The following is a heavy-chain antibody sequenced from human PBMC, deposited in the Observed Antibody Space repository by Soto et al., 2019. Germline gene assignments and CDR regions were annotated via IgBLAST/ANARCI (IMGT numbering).Heavy chain of an antibody. J-gene: IGHJ4*02. CDR3: ARDLRSSSSWHDY. CDR1: GFTFSSYS. V-gene: IGHV3-21*01. D-gene: IGHD6-13*01. Sequence: LGGSLRLSCAASGFTFSSYSMNWVRQAPGKGLEWVSSISSSSSYIYYADSVKGRFTISRDNAKNSLYLQMNSLRAEDTAVYYCARDLRSSSSWHDYWGQGTLVTVSS. CDR2: ISSSSSYI.